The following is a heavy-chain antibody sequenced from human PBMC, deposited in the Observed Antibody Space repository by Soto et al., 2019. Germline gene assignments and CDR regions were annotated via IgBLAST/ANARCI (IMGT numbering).Heavy chain of an antibody. CDR2: INPSGGST. Sequence: ASVKVSCKASGYIFTSYYMHWVRQAPGQGLEWMGIINPSGGSTSYTQKFQGRVTMTRDTSTSIVYMELSSLRSEDTAVYYCEKFLRSYYYDSSGYYWRQGTLVTVS. D-gene: IGHD3-22*01. CDR1: GYIFTSYY. CDR3: EKFLRSYYYDSSGYY. J-gene: IGHJ4*02. V-gene: IGHV1-46*01.